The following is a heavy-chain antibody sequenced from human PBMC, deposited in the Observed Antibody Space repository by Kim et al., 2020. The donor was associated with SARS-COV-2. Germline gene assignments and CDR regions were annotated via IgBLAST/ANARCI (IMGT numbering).Heavy chain of an antibody. CDR1: GFTFSSYA. D-gene: IGHD6-6*01. V-gene: IGHV3-30-3*01. CDR3: AREGIAARKDYFDY. CDR2: ISYDGSNK. J-gene: IGHJ4*02. Sequence: GGSLRLSCAASGFTFSSYAMHWVRQAPGKGLEWVAVISYDGSNKYYADSVKGRFTISRDNSKNTLYLQMNSLRAEDTAVYYCAREGIAARKDYFDYWGQGTLVTVSS.